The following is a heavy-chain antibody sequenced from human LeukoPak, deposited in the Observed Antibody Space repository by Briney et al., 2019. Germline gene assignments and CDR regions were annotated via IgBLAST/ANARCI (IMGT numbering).Heavy chain of an antibody. J-gene: IGHJ4*02. V-gene: IGHV3-48*02. CDR3: ARDPSLYSSGWYFDY. CDR2: FSSSSSTI. D-gene: IGHD6-19*01. CDR1: GDSITSSNW. Sequence: PSETLSLTCAVSGDSITSSNWWNWGRQAPGKGLEWVSYFSSSSSTIYYADSVKGRFTISRDNAKNSLYLQMNSLRDEDTAVYYCARDPSLYSSGWYFDYWGQGTLVTVSS.